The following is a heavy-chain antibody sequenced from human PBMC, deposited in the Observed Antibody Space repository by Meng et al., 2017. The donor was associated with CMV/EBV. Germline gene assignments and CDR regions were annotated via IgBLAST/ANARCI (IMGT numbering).Heavy chain of an antibody. CDR3: ARLYDSSGYYLGYFDY. V-gene: IGHV2-5*02. CDR2: NYWDDDK. Sequence: QITLEESGSSLVKPTQTLTLTCTFAGFSLSTSGVGVGWIRQPPGKALEWLALNYWDDDKRYSPSLKSRLTITKDTSKNQVVLTMTNMDPVDTATYYCARLYDSSGYYLGYFDYWGQGTLVTVSS. CDR1: GFSLSTSGVG. D-gene: IGHD3-22*01. J-gene: IGHJ4*02.